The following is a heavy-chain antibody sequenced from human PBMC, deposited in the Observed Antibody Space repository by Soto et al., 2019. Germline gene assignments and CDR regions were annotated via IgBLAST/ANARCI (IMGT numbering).Heavy chain of an antibody. CDR1: RFTLSPYG. CDR3: ARGGGAGFGQSATHNFDY. J-gene: IGHJ4*02. D-gene: IGHD3-16*01. V-gene: IGHV3-30*03. CDR2: ISYDGGRE. Sequence: QVQLVESGGGVVQPGRSLRLSCAASRFTLSPYGMHWLRQAPGKGLEWVAFISYDGGREHYADSVKGRFTISRDNSKNTLNLQMDSLRTEDTATYYCARGGGAGFGQSATHNFDYWGQGTLVTVST.